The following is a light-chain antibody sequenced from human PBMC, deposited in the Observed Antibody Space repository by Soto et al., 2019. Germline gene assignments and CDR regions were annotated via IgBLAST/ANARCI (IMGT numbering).Light chain of an antibody. CDR3: CSYAGSYTHVV. V-gene: IGLV2-23*02. CDR1: SSDVGNYNL. CDR2: EVS. J-gene: IGLJ2*01. Sequence: QSALTQPASVSGSPGQSITISCTGTSSDVGNYNLVSWYQQHPGKAPKLMIYEVSKRPSGVSTRFSGSKSGNTASLTISGLQAEDEAEYYCCSYAGSYTHVVFGGGTKLTVL.